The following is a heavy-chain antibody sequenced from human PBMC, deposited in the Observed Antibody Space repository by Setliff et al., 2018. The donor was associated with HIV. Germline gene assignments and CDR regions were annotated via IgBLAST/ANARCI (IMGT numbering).Heavy chain of an antibody. D-gene: IGHD2-2*01. V-gene: IGHV4-61*09. Sequence: SETLSLTCTVSGYSISSSSHYWGWIRQPPGKGLEWIGHIYTSGSTNYNPSLKSRVTIAVDTSKNQFSLKLSSVTAADTAVYYCARDPGGLYCTSSSCQGGCFDPWGQGALVTDSS. J-gene: IGHJ5*02. CDR2: IYTSGST. CDR3: ARDPGGLYCTSSSCQGGCFDP. CDR1: GYSISSSSHY.